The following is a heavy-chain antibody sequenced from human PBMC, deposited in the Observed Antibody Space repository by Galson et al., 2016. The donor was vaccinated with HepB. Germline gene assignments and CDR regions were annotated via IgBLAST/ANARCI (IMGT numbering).Heavy chain of an antibody. CDR2: ISGSGRTT. J-gene: IGHJ3*01. Sequence: SLRLSCAVFGFTLADYYISWIRQAPGKGLEWVSAISGSGRTTFYADSVKGRITIARDNSENTLSLHMNTLRADDTAVYFCARERPYSVNYHRALDLWGQGATVTVSS. V-gene: IGHV3-23*01. CDR1: GFTLADYY. D-gene: IGHD4-11*01. CDR3: ARERPYSVNYHRALDL.